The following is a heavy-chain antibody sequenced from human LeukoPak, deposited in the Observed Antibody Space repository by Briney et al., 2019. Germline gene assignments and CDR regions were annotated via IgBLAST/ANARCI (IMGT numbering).Heavy chain of an antibody. V-gene: IGHV3-30*18. CDR3: AKDPSTYYYGYYYMDV. Sequence: GGSLRLSCAASGFTFSSYGMHWVRQAPGKGLEWVAVISYDGSNKYYADSVKGRFTISRDNSKNTLYLQMNSLRAEDTAVYYCAKDPSTYYYGYYYMDVWGKGTTVTVSS. J-gene: IGHJ6*03. CDR2: ISYDGSNK. D-gene: IGHD3-10*01. CDR1: GFTFSSYG.